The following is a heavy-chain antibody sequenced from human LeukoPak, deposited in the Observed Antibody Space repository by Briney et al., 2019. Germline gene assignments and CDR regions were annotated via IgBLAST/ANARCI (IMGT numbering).Heavy chain of an antibody. CDR2: ISSSSSTI. D-gene: IGHD3-3*01. CDR1: GFTFSSYS. Sequence: GGSLRLSCAASGFTFSSYSMNWVRQAPGKGLEWVSYISSSSSTIYYADSVKGRFTISRDNAKNSLYLQMTSLRAEDTAVYYCARDHSEWGYWGQGTLVTVSS. V-gene: IGHV3-48*01. CDR3: ARDHSEWGY. J-gene: IGHJ4*02.